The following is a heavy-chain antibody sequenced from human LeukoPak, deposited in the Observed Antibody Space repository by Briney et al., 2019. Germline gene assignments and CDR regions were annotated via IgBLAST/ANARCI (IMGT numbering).Heavy chain of an antibody. CDR1: GGSISSHY. D-gene: IGHD6-6*01. V-gene: IGHV4-59*11. Sequence: SETLSLTCTVSGGSISSHYWSWIRQPPGKGLEWIGYIYYSGSTNYNPSLKSRVTISVDTSKNQFSLKLSSVTAADTAVYYCARAVAARRDHYYYYMDVWGKGTTVTVSS. J-gene: IGHJ6*03. CDR2: IYYSGST. CDR3: ARAVAARRDHYYYYMDV.